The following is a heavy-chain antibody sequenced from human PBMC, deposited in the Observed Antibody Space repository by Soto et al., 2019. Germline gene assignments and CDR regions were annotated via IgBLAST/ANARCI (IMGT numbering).Heavy chain of an antibody. Sequence: ASVKVSCKASGYTFTGYYMHWVRQAPGQGLEWMGWINPNSGGTNYAQKFQGWVTMTRDTSISTAYMELSRLRSDDTAVYYCAREGIAARYYYYGMDVWGQGTTVTVS. CDR1: GYTFTGYY. CDR3: AREGIAARYYYYGMDV. J-gene: IGHJ6*02. V-gene: IGHV1-2*04. CDR2: INPNSGGT. D-gene: IGHD6-6*01.